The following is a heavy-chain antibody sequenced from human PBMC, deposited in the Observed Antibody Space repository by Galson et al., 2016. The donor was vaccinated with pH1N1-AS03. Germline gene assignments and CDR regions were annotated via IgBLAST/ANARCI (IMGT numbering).Heavy chain of an antibody. CDR1: GYTFTNNG. V-gene: IGHV1-46*01. CDR2: IDPSGDPT. D-gene: IGHD3-16*02. J-gene: IGHJ4*02. Sequence: SVKVSCKASGYTFTNNGISWVRQAPGQGLEWMGIIDPSGDPTTYAPKFQGRITITTDTSTSTVYMELVSLRSEDTAVYYCARRYYFDYWGQGTLVTVSS. CDR3: ARRYYFDY.